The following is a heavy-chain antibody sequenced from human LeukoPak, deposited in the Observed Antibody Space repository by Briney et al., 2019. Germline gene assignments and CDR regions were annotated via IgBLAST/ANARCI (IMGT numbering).Heavy chain of an antibody. V-gene: IGHV3-48*01. Sequence: PGGSLRLSCAASGFTFSSYSMNWVRQAPGKGLEWVSYISSSGSTIYYADSVKGRFTISRDNAKNSLYLQMNSLRAEDTAVYYCAATYYYGSGSYAIGFDYWGQGTLVTVSS. J-gene: IGHJ4*02. CDR2: ISSSGSTI. CDR3: AATYYYGSGSYAIGFDY. D-gene: IGHD3-10*01. CDR1: GFTFSSYS.